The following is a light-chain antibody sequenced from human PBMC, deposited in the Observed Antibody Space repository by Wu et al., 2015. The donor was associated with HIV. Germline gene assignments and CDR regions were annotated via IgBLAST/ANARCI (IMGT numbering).Light chain of an antibody. J-gene: IGKJ1*01. CDR1: QSVSSY. CDR3: QQYDNYRWT. V-gene: IGKV3-15*01. Sequence: EIVMTQSPATLSVSPGERAALSCRASQSVSSYLAWYQQKPGQAPRLLIYGASTRATGIPARFSGSGSGTEFTLTISSLQSEDFAVYFCQQYDNYRWTFGQGTKVDIK. CDR2: GAS.